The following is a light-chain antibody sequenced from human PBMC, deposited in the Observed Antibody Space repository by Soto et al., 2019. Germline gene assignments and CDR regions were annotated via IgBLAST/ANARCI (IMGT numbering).Light chain of an antibody. CDR2: SNN. CDR3: QSYDSTLSGFWV. J-gene: IGLJ3*02. CDR1: TSNIGTNP. Sequence: QSVLTQPPSASGTPGQRVTISCSGSTSNIGTNPVNWYQHLPGTAPKLLFYSNNQRPSGVPDRFSGSKSGTSASLAISGLQSEDEADYYCQSYDSTLSGFWVFGGGTKVTVL. V-gene: IGLV1-44*01.